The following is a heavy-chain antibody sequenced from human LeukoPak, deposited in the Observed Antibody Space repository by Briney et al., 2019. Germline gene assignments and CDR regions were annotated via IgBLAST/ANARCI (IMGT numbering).Heavy chain of an antibody. Sequence: GGSLRLSCAASGFTFSGSAMHWVRQASGKGLEWVGRIRSKANSYATAYAASVKGRFTISRDDSKNTAYLQMNSLKTEDTAVYYCMTRRPDAFDIWGQGTMVTVSS. V-gene: IGHV3-73*01. CDR1: GFTFSGSA. CDR2: IRSKANSYAT. J-gene: IGHJ3*02. CDR3: MTRRPDAFDI.